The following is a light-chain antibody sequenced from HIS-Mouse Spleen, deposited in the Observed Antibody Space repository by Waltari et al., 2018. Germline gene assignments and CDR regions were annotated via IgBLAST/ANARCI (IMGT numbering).Light chain of an antibody. CDR2: RHN. CDR3: AACDDSLSGPV. CDR1: SSNFGSNY. V-gene: IGLV1-47*01. Sequence: QSVLTQPPSASGTPGQRVTISCSASSSNFGSNYVNWYQQLPGTAPKLLIYRHNQRPSAAPDLFYGSTSGTSASLAICGVRADDEADYYCAACDDSLSGPVFGGGPKLTVL. J-gene: IGLJ3*02.